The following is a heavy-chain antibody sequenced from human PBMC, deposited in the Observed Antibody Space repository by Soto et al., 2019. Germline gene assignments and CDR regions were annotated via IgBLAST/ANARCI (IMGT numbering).Heavy chain of an antibody. CDR3: VRPLPSGRNYGMDV. CDR2: IYNDGTT. CDR1: GLGVRNNP. D-gene: IGHD3-10*01. V-gene: IGHV3-53*01. Sequence: ESGGGLIQPGGSLRLSCTASGLGVRNNPMSWVRQAPGMGLEWVSVIYNDGTTYYADSVKGRFTLSRDTSKNTLSLQMDSLRAEDTAVYYCVRPLPSGRNYGMDVWGQGTTVTVSS. J-gene: IGHJ6*02.